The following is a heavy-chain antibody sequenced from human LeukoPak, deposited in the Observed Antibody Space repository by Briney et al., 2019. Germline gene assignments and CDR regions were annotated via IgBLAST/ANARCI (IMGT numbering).Heavy chain of an antibody. V-gene: IGHV4-34*01. J-gene: IGHJ6*03. CDR2: MNHSGST. D-gene: IGHD3-16*01. Sequence: SETLSLTCAVYGGSFSGYYWSWLRQPPGKGLEWIGEMNHSGSTNYNPSLKSRVTISVDTSKNQFSLKLSSVTAADTAMYYCAREKIGTGTVLGKDYYYMDVWGKGTTVTVSS. CDR1: GGSFSGYY. CDR3: AREKIGTGTVLGKDYYYMDV.